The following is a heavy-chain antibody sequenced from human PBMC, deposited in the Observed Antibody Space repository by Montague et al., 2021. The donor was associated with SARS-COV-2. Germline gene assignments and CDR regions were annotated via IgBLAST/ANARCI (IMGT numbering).Heavy chain of an antibody. CDR1: GVSISSGGYY. D-gene: IGHD6-13*01. Sequence: TLSLTCIVSGVSISSGGYYWSWIRQHPGKGLEWIGYIYYSGSTYYNPSLKSRLSISLDTSKNHFSLRLSSVTAADTAVYYCARSESPSYSSSPFDYWGQGTLVTVSS. J-gene: IGHJ4*02. CDR3: ARSESPSYSSSPFDY. V-gene: IGHV4-31*03. CDR2: IYYSGST.